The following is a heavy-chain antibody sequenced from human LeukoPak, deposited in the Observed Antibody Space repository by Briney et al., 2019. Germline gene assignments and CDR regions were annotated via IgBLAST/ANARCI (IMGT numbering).Heavy chain of an antibody. J-gene: IGHJ4*02. V-gene: IGHV4-61*05. CDR1: GGSISSSSYY. CDR3: ARHLDWFDY. D-gene: IGHD3/OR15-3a*01. Sequence: SETLSLTCTVSGGSISSSSYYWGWVRQPPGKGLEWIRYIYYSGSTNYNPSLKSRVTISVDTSKNQFSLKLSSVTAADTAVYYCARHLDWFDYWGQGTLVTVSS. CDR2: IYYSGST.